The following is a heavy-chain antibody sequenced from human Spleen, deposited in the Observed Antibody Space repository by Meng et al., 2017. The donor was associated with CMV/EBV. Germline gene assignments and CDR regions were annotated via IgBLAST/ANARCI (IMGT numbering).Heavy chain of an antibody. CDR3: AKGGRYENSWFDP. D-gene: IGHD3-16*01. V-gene: IGHV1-2*02. CDR2: INPNSGDT. CDR1: GYTFTGYY. Sequence: ASVKVSCKASGYTFTGYYMHWVRQAPGQRLEWMGWINPNSGDTKFAQNFQGRVTMTRVGSISTAYMDLNRLTSDDTAVYYCAKGGRYENSWFDPWGQGSLVTVSS. J-gene: IGHJ5*02.